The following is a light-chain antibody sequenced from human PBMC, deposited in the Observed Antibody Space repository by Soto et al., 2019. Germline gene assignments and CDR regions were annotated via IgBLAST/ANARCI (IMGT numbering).Light chain of an antibody. V-gene: IGKV3-11*01. Sequence: ELVLTQSAGTLSLSPGERATLSCRASQSLSSRSLAWYQQKPGQAPRPLIYGTSNRATGIPDRFSGSGSGTDFTLTISSLKPEDFAVYYCQQRSNWPRTFGQGTKVDIK. CDR2: GTS. CDR3: QQRSNWPRT. CDR1: QSLSSRS. J-gene: IGKJ1*01.